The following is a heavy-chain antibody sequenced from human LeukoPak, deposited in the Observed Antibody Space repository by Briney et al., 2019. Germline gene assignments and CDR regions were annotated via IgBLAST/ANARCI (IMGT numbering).Heavy chain of an antibody. CDR2: IDNDGGT. Sequence: PGGSLRLSCAASGFTFSHSYMHWVRQAPGKGLVWVSRIDNDGGTSYADSVKGRFTITRDNAKNSLYLQMNSLRAEDTAVYYCARTPRSYDSSGYYYFDYWGQGTLVTVSS. J-gene: IGHJ4*02. V-gene: IGHV3-74*01. D-gene: IGHD3-22*01. CDR1: GFTFSHSY. CDR3: ARTPRSYDSSGYYYFDY.